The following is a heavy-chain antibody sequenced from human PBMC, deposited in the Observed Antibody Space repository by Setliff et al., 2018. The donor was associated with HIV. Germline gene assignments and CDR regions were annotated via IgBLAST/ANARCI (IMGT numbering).Heavy chain of an antibody. J-gene: IGHJ3*02. Sequence: PGGSLRLSCAASGFAFSTYAMSWVRQAPGKGLERVSIVSGSAFSTYYADSVKGRFTISRDNSKNTLYLQMDSLRAEDTAIYYCTKVGPTYNYDSSGYYRWGGFDIWGQGTMVTVSS. V-gene: IGHV3-23*01. CDR1: GFAFSTYA. CDR3: TKVGPTYNYDSSGYYRWGGFDI. CDR2: VSGSAFST. D-gene: IGHD3-22*01.